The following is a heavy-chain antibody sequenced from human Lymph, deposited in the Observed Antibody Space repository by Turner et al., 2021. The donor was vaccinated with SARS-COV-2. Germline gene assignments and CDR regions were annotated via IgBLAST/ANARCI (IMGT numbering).Heavy chain of an antibody. CDR3: ARHFTIFGVAGSWFDP. D-gene: IGHD3-3*01. Sequence: QLQLQESGPGLVKPSETLSLTCTVPGGSISSSSDYWGWSRQPPGKGLVWIGSIYYSGSTDYNPSLKSRVTIFVDTSKNQFSLKLSSVTAADTAVYYCARHFTIFGVAGSWFDPWGQGTLVTVSS. CDR2: IYYSGST. CDR1: GGSISSSSDY. V-gene: IGHV4-39*01. J-gene: IGHJ5*02.